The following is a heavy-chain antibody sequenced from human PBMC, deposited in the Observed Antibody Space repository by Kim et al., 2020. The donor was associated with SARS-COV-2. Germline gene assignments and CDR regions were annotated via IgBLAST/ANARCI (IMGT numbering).Heavy chain of an antibody. J-gene: IGHJ2*01. CDR3: AREGVDELSPTSNF. CDR2: INRDGSQK. V-gene: IGHV3-7*01. CDR1: GFTFSRSC. Sequence: GGSLRLSCAASGFTFSRSCMSWVRQAPGMALEWVAYINRDGSQKYNVGSVKGRFIISRDNAKNSLSLQMNNLRAEDTGLYYCAREGVDELSPTSNFWG. D-gene: IGHD3-16*02.